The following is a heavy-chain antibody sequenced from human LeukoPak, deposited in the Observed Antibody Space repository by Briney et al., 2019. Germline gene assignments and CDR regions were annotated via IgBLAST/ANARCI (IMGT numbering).Heavy chain of an antibody. CDR2: ISGSGGNT. D-gene: IGHD2-2*01. V-gene: IGHV3-23*01. Sequence: GGSLRLSCAASGFTFSSYAMSWVRQAPGKGLEWVSDISGSGGNTYYAGSVKGRFTISRDNSKNTLYLQMNSLRADDTAVYYCAKDSPGCSSTSCYFHYWGQGSLVTVSS. J-gene: IGHJ4*02. CDR1: GFTFSSYA. CDR3: AKDSPGCSSTSCYFHY.